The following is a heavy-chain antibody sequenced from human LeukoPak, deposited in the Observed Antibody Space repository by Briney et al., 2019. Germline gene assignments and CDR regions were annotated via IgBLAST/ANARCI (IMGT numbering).Heavy chain of an antibody. V-gene: IGHV4-39*07. Sequence: SETLSLTCTVSGGSISSSSYYWGWIRQPPGKGLEWIGSIYYSGSTYYNPSLKSRVTISVDTSKNQFSLKLSSVTAADTAVYYCARGPSWFRADYYYYMDVWGKGTTVTVSS. D-gene: IGHD3-10*01. J-gene: IGHJ6*03. CDR1: GGSISSSSYY. CDR3: ARGPSWFRADYYYYMDV. CDR2: IYYSGST.